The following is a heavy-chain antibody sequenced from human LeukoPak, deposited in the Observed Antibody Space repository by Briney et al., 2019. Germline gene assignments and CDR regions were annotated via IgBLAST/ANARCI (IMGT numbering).Heavy chain of an antibody. Sequence: GASVKVSCXASGYTFTDYYMHWVRQAHGQGLEWMAWINPNSGGTNYAQKFQGRVTMTRDTSISTAYMELSRLRSDDTAVYYCARVVGYDFWSGYSDYWGQGTLVTVSS. CDR3: ARVVGYDFWSGYSDY. J-gene: IGHJ4*02. CDR1: GYTFTDYY. V-gene: IGHV1-2*02. CDR2: INPNSGGT. D-gene: IGHD3-3*01.